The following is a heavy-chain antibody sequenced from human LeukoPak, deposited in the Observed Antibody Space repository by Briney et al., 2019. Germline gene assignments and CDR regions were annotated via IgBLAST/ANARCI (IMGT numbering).Heavy chain of an antibody. CDR2: MYHSGSA. CDR3: ARNVTMVLPGQGAFDI. Sequence: SETLSLTCGVSGDSINSGHYWGWIRQPPGKGLEWIGSMYHSGSAYYNPSLKSRVTISIDTSKNQFSLKLRSVTAADTAVYFCARNVTMVLPGQGAFDIWGQGTMVTVSS. V-gene: IGHV4-38-2*01. J-gene: IGHJ3*02. D-gene: IGHD4/OR15-4a*01. CDR1: GDSINSGHY.